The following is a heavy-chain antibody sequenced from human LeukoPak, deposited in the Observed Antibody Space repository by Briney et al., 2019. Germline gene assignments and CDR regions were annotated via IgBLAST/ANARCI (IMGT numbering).Heavy chain of an antibody. D-gene: IGHD2-21*02. Sequence: SETLSLTCTVSGASISSYYWSWIRQPAGKGLEWIGRIYTSGSTNYNPSLKSRVTISVDTSKNQCSLKLSSVTAADTAVYYCARHRLDYCGGDCRATYYYYYYMDVWGKGTTVTISS. CDR1: GASISSYY. CDR3: ARHRLDYCGGDCRATYYYYYYMDV. V-gene: IGHV4-4*07. CDR2: IYTSGST. J-gene: IGHJ6*03.